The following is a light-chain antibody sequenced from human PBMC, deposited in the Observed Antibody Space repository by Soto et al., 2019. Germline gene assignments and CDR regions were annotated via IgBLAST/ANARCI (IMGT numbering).Light chain of an antibody. CDR3: QQYGAALPWA. V-gene: IGKV3-20*01. J-gene: IGKJ1*01. Sequence: EIVLTQSPGTLSLSPGERATLSCRASQSFSSRYLAWYQQRPGQAPRLLIYGASTRATGIPDRFSASGSGTDFSLTISRLEPEDFAVYYSQQYGAALPWAFGQGTKVEIK. CDR2: GAS. CDR1: QSFSSRY.